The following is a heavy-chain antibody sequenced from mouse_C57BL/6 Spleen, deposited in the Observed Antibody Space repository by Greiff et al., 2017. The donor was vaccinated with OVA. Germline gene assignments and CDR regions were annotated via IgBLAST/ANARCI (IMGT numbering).Heavy chain of an antibody. CDR2: IRNKANNHAT. CDR1: GFTFSDAW. V-gene: IGHV6-6*01. CDR3: TRRVPISIYDGYCRV. J-gene: IGHJ1*03. D-gene: IGHD2-3*01. Sequence: EVKVEESGGGLVQPGGSMKLSCAASGFTFSDAWMDWVRQSPEKGLEWFADIRNKANNHATYYAESVKGRFTISRDDSKSSVYLQINSLRAEDTGIDYCTRRVPISIYDGYCRVWGTGTTVTVSS.